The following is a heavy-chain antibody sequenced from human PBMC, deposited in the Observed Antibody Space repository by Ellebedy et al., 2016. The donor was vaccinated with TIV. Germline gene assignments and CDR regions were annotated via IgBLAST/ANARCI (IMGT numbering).Heavy chain of an antibody. CDR2: IFYSGKT. D-gene: IGHD3-3*01. J-gene: IGHJ3*02. CDR1: GGSISSSY. Sequence: MPSETLSLTCTVSGGSISSSYWTWIRQPPGKGLEWIGYIFYSGKTNYNPSLKSRVTISLDSSKNQFSLNLISVTAADTAVYYCARVKEWLNSGGPDAFDIWGQGTMITVSS. CDR3: ARVKEWLNSGGPDAFDI. V-gene: IGHV4-59*01.